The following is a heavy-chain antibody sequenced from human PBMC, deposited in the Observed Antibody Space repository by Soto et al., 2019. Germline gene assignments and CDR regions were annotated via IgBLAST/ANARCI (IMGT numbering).Heavy chain of an antibody. CDR2: ISYDGSNK. CDR1: GFTFSSYA. CDR3: ARVDYDFWSGLLY. V-gene: IGHV3-30-3*01. J-gene: IGHJ4*02. D-gene: IGHD3-3*01. Sequence: QVPLVESGGGVVQPGRSLRLSCAASGFTFSSYAMHWVRQAPGKGLEWVAVISYDGSNKYYADSVKGRFTISRDNSKNTLYLQMNSLRAEDTAVYYCARVDYDFWSGLLYWGQGTLVTVSS.